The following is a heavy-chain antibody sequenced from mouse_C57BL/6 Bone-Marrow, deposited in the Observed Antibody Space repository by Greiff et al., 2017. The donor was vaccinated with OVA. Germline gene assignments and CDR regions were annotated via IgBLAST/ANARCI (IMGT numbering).Heavy chain of an antibody. CDR3: ARSTPYYYAMDY. J-gene: IGHJ4*01. CDR1: GYAFSSSW. CDR2: IYPGDGAT. D-gene: IGHD4-1*02. Sequence: QVQLKQSGPELVKPGASVKISCKASGYAFSSSWMNWVKQRPGKGLEWIGRIYPGDGATNYNGKFKGKATLTADKSSSTAYMQRSSLTSEDSAVYFCARSTPYYYAMDYWGQGTSVTVSS. V-gene: IGHV1-82*01.